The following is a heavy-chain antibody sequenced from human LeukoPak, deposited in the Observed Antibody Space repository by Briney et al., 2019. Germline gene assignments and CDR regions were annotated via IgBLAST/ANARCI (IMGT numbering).Heavy chain of an antibody. CDR1: RFSFSSYG. J-gene: IGHJ4*02. CDR3: AKVRWDNSGWYYLDY. Sequence: GGSLRLSCAASRFSFSSYGMHWVRQAPGKGLEWVAYLQYDRTNVQYADSVRGRFTISRDNSKSTLYLQMNSLRAEDTAVYYCAKVRWDNSGWYYLDYWGQGTLVTVSS. D-gene: IGHD6-19*01. CDR2: LQYDRTNV. V-gene: IGHV3-30*02.